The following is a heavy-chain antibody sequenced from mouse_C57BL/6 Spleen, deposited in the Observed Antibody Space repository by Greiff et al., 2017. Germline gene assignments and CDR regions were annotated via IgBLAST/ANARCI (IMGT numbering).Heavy chain of an antibody. J-gene: IGHJ2*01. CDR1: GFTFSSYT. CDR3: ARLLTGHFDY. D-gene: IGHD4-1*01. V-gene: IGHV5-9*01. Sequence: EVMLVESGGGLVKPGGSLKLSCAASGFTFSSYTMSWVRQTPEKRLEWVATISGGGGNTYYPDSVKGRFTISRDNAKNTLYLQMSSLRSEDTALYYCARLLTGHFDYWGQGTTLTVSS. CDR2: ISGGGGNT.